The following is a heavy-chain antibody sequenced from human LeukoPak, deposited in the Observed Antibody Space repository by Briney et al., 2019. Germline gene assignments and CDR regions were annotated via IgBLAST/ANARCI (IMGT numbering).Heavy chain of an antibody. CDR2: IYYSGST. V-gene: IGHV4-59*01. J-gene: IGHJ5*02. Sequence: SETLSLTCTVSGGPISSYYWSWIRQPPGKGLEWIGYIYYSGSTNYNPSLKSRVTISVDTSKNQFSLKLSSVTAADTAVYYCATQRGLLWFGAFDPWGQGTLVTVSS. CDR1: GGPISSYY. CDR3: ATQRGLLWFGAFDP. D-gene: IGHD3-10*01.